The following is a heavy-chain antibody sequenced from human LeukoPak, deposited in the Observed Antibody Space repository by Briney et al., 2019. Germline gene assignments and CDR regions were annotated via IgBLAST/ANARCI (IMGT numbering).Heavy chain of an antibody. CDR1: GFTFSSYG. CDR3: ASCCHDYGDYYYYYYMDV. V-gene: IGHV3-23*01. J-gene: IGHJ6*03. CDR2: ISGSGDST. Sequence: GGTLRLSCAASGFTFSSYGMSWVRQAPGKGLEWVSAISGSGDSTYYADSVKGRFTISRDNSKNTLYLQMNSLRAEDTAVYYCASCCHDYGDYYYYYYMDVWGKGTTVTISS. D-gene: IGHD4-17*01.